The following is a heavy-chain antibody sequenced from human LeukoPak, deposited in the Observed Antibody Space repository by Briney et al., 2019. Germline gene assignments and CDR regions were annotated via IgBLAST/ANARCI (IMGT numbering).Heavy chain of an antibody. CDR2: IRYDGSNK. CDR1: GFTFSSYG. D-gene: IGHD4/OR15-4a*01. CDR3: ARRAGAYSHPYDY. Sequence: GGSLRLSCAASGFTFSSYGIHWVRQAPGKGLEWVAFIRYDGSNKYYADSVKGRFTISRDNSKNTLYLQMNSLRAEDTAVYYCARRAGAYSHPYDYWGQGTLVTVSS. J-gene: IGHJ4*02. V-gene: IGHV3-30*02.